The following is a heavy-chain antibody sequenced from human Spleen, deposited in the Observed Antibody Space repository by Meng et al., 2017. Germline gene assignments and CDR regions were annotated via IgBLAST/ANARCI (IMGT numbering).Heavy chain of an antibody. Sequence: QLPLERWGACLWEPSQTPSFTLVFAGEPFSDYYWVWIRQPPGKGLEWIGEINHSGSTNYNPSLESRATISVDTSQNNLSLKLSSVTAADSAVYYCARGPTTMAHDFDYWGQGTLVTVSS. D-gene: IGHD4-11*01. CDR2: INHSGST. CDR3: ARGPTTMAHDFDY. CDR1: GEPFSDYY. J-gene: IGHJ4*02. V-gene: IGHV4-34*01.